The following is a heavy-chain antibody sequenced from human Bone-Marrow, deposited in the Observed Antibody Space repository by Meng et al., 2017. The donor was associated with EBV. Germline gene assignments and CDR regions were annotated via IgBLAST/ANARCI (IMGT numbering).Heavy chain of an antibody. CDR2: IYYNGST. D-gene: IGHD6-19*01. CDR3: ARGGAVAGTFDY. Sequence: QVQLPESGPGLVKSSQTLSLTCAVSGASISSGGYYWSWIRQPPGKGLEWIGYIYYNGSTFYNPSLKSRLTISVDTSKNQFSLKLSSVTAADTAFYYCARGGAVAGTFDYWGQGTLVTVSS. CDR1: GASISSGGYY. V-gene: IGHV4-30-4*01. J-gene: IGHJ4*02.